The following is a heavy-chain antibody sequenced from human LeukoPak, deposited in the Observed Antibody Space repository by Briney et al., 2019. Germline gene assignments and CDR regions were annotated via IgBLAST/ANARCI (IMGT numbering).Heavy chain of an antibody. CDR1: GFTVSSIY. Sequence: GGSLRLSCAASGFTVSSIYMSWVRQAPGKGLEWVSIIYSGGSTYYADSVKGRFTVSRDNPKNTLFLQMNSLRVEDTALYYCARGAQEPFFDSWGQGTLVTVSS. D-gene: IGHD1-26*01. CDR2: IYSGGST. CDR3: ARGAQEPFFDS. V-gene: IGHV3-53*01. J-gene: IGHJ4*02.